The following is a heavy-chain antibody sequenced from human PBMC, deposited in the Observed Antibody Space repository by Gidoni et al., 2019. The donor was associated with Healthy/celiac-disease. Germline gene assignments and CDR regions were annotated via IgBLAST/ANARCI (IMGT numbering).Heavy chain of an antibody. D-gene: IGHD6-13*01. CDR2: IWYDGSNK. J-gene: IGHJ4*02. CDR3: ARDPAAAGKLDY. Sequence: QVQLVESGGGVVQPGRSPILSCAASGFPFSSSGMPWVRQAPGKGLEWGAGIWYDGSNKYYADNVKGRFTIARDNSKNTLYLQMNSLRAEDTAVYYCARDPAAAGKLDYWGQGTLVTVSS. CDR1: GFPFSSSG. V-gene: IGHV3-33*01.